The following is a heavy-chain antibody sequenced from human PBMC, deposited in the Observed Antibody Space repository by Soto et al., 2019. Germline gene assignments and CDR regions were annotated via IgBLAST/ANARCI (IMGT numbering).Heavy chain of an antibody. CDR1: GGTFSSYA. CDR3: ARDPALASVNWFDP. V-gene: IGHV1-69*13. Sequence: SVKVSCKASGGTFSSYAITWVRQAPGQGLEWMGGIIPIFGTANYAQKFQGRVTITADEPTSTAYMELSSLRSEDTAVYYCARDPALASVNWFDPWGQGTLVTVSP. J-gene: IGHJ5*02. CDR2: IIPIFGTA. D-gene: IGHD5-18*01.